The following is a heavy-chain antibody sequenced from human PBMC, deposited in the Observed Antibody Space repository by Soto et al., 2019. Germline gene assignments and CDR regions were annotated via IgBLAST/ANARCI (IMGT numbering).Heavy chain of an antibody. D-gene: IGHD3-22*01. V-gene: IGHV1-18*01. J-gene: IGHJ6*02. CDR2: ISAYNGNT. CDR3: ARVYDSSGYYLYYYYGMDV. CDR1: GYTFASYG. Sequence: ALVKVSCKASGYTFASYGSSWVRQAPGQGLEWMGWISAYNGNTNYAQKLQGRVTMTTDTSTSTAYMELRSLRSDDTAVYYCARVYDSSGYYLYYYYGMDVWGQGTTLTVSS.